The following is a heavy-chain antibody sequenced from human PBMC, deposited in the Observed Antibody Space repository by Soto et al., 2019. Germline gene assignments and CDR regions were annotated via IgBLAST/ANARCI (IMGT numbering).Heavy chain of an antibody. CDR1: GGTFSSYT. CDR3: ARDGAAVGTRVAFDY. Sequence: GASVKVSCKASGGTFSSYTISWVRQAPGQGLEWMGRIIPILGIANYAQKFQGRVTITADKSTSTAYMELSSLRSEDTAVYYCARDGAAVGTRVAFDYWGQGTLVTVSS. V-gene: IGHV1-69*04. D-gene: IGHD6-13*01. J-gene: IGHJ4*02. CDR2: IIPILGIA.